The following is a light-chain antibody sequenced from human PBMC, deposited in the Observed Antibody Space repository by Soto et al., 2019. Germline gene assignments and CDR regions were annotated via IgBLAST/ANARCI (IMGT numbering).Light chain of an antibody. CDR1: SANIGSNY. J-gene: IGLJ2*01. V-gene: IGLV1-51*01. CDR2: DSD. Sequence: QSVLTQPPSVSAAPGQKVTISCSGSSANIGSNYVSWYQHLPGTAPKLAMYDSDRRPSEIPDRFSGSKSGTSATLDISGLHTGVEADDYSGAWDGSLSVVLFGGGTKLTVL. CDR3: GAWDGSLSVVL.